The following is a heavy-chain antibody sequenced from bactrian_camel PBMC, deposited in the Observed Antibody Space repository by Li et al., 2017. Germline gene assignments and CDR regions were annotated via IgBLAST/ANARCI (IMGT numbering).Heavy chain of an antibody. D-gene: IGHD4*01. CDR3: VAGQGYYSDYARPICGWGPPYEYNY. CDR2: VTDSGAMV. CDR1: GFTFSSSA. J-gene: IGHJ4*01. V-gene: IGHV3S31*01. Sequence: VQLVESGGGSVPPGGYLRLSCAASGFTFSSSAMSWVRQAPGESPQWVSSVTDSGAMVAYADSVKGRFTISRDNAKNTLYLQMNSLKPEDTAMYYCVAGQGYYSDYARPICGWGPPYEYNYWGQGTQVTVS.